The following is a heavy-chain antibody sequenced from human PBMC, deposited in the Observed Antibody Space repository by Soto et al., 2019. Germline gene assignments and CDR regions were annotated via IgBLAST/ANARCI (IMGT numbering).Heavy chain of an antibody. CDR3: AGDPRYPSAISGMDV. CDR2: ISAYNGNT. V-gene: IGHV1-18*01. CDR1: GYTFTSYG. D-gene: IGHD2-2*02. Sequence: QVQLVQSGAEVKKPGASVKVSCKASGYTFTSYGISWVRQAPGQGLEWMGWISAYNGNTNYAQKLQGRVTMTTDTCXXTAYMELRSLRSDDTAVYDCAGDPRYPSAISGMDVWGQGTTVTVSS. J-gene: IGHJ6*02.